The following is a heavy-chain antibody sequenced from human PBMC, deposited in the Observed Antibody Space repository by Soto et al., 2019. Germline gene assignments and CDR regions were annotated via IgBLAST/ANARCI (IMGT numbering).Heavy chain of an antibody. Sequence: QVQLVESGGGVVQPGRSLRLSCAASGFTFSSYAMHWVRQAPGKGLEWVAVISYDGSNKYYADSVKGRFTISRDNSKNTLYLQMNSLRAEDMAVYYCARGADYGDYYGGAFDIWGQGTMVTVSS. CDR3: ARGADYGDYYGGAFDI. J-gene: IGHJ3*02. CDR2: ISYDGSNK. D-gene: IGHD4-17*01. V-gene: IGHV3-30-3*01. CDR1: GFTFSSYA.